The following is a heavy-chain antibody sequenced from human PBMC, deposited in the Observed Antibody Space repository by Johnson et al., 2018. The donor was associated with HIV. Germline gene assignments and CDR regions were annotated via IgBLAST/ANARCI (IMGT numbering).Heavy chain of an antibody. V-gene: IGHV3-15*01. CDR2: IKSKTDGGTT. CDR1: GFTFNTFGSYD. D-gene: IGHD3-16*01. Sequence: VQLVESGGGGVQPGRSLRLSCAGSGFTFNTFGSYDMHWVRQAPGKGLEWVGRIKSKTDGGTTDYAAPVKGRFTISRDDSKNTLYLQMNSLKTEDTAVYYCTTDLGGEDAFDIWGQGTMVTVSS. CDR3: TTDLGGEDAFDI. J-gene: IGHJ3*02.